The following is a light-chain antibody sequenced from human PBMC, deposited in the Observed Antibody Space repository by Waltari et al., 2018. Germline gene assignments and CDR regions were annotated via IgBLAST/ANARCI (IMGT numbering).Light chain of an antibody. V-gene: IGLV8-61*01. CDR2: STS. J-gene: IGLJ3*02. Sequence: YRETPGQAPLTLVYSTSTRSFWVPGRFAGSILGNKAALTITGAQADDESDYYCVLYMGSGSYWVFGGGTKLTVL. CDR3: VLYMGSGSYWV.